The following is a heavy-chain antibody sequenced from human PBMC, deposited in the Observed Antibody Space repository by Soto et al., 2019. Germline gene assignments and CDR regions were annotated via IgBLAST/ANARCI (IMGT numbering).Heavy chain of an antibody. J-gene: IGHJ6*02. CDR2: ISGSGGST. CDR1: GFTFSSYA. Sequence: GGSLRLSCAASGFTFSSYAMSWVRQAPGKGLEWVSAISGSGGSTYYADPVKGRFTISSDKAKNTLYLQMNSLRAEDTAVYYCAKTRSSGYYYYGMDVWGQGTTVTVSS. V-gene: IGHV3-23*01. CDR3: AKTRSSGYYYYGMDV. D-gene: IGHD6-6*01.